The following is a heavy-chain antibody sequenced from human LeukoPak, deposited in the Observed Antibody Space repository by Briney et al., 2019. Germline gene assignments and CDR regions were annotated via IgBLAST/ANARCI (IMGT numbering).Heavy chain of an antibody. CDR2: ISYDGSNK. CDR3: AKFSAGRGDYYYYMDV. D-gene: IGHD6-19*01. V-gene: IGHV3-30*04. J-gene: IGHJ6*03. CDR1: GFTFSSYA. Sequence: GGSLRLSCAASGFTFSSYAMHWVRQAPGKGLEWVAVISYDGSNKYYADSVKGRFTISRDNSKNTLYLQMNSLRAEDTAVYYCAKFSAGRGDYYYYMDVWGKGTTVTVSS.